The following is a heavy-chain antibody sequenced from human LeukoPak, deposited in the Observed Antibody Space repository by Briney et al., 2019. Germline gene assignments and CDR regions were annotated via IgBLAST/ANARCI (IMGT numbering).Heavy chain of an antibody. CDR2: IYYSGST. CDR3: ARENYGDSTGGRFQH. V-gene: IGHV4-39*07. Sequence: PSETLSLTCTVSGVSIISSSYYWSWIRQPPGKGLEWIGSIYYSGSTYYNPSLKSRVTISVDTSKNQFSLKLSSVTAADTAVYYCARENYGDSTGGRFQHWGQGTLVTVSS. CDR1: GVSIISSSYY. J-gene: IGHJ1*01. D-gene: IGHD4-17*01.